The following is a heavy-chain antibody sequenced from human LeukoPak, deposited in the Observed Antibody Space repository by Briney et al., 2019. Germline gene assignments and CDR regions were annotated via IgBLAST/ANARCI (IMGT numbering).Heavy chain of an antibody. CDR3: ARVRDGSQDY. V-gene: IGHV3-48*03. J-gene: IGHJ4*02. CDR2: ISSGGSTI. CDR1: GFTFSSYE. Sequence: GGSLRLSCAASGFTFSSYEMNCVRQAPGKGLEWVSYISSGGSTIYYADSVKGRFTISRDNAKNSLYLQMNSLRAEDTAVYYCARVRDGSQDYWGQGTLVTVSS. D-gene: IGHD5-24*01.